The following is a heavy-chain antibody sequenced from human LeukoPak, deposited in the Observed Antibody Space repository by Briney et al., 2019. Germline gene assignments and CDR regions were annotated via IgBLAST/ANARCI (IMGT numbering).Heavy chain of an antibody. Sequence: GASVKVSCRASGYIFTGYYMHWVRQAPGQGLEWMGWINPNSGGTNYAQKFQGRVTMTRDTSISTAYMELSRLRSDVTAVYYCARVDSSGWSYYFDYWGQGTLVTVSS. CDR2: INPNSGGT. CDR3: ARVDSSGWSYYFDY. D-gene: IGHD6-19*01. J-gene: IGHJ4*02. V-gene: IGHV1-2*02. CDR1: GYIFTGYY.